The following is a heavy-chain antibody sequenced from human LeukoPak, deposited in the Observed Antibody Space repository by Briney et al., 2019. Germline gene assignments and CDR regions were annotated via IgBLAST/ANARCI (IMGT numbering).Heavy chain of an antibody. V-gene: IGHV3-9*01. CDR1: GFTFDDYA. Sequence: QTGGSLRLSCAASGFTFDDYAMHWVRQAPGKGLERVSGLSWNSGTIGYADSVKGRFTISRDNAKNSLYLQMNSLRAEDTALYYCAKDEYWGQGTLVTVSS. CDR2: LSWNSGTI. J-gene: IGHJ4*02. CDR3: AKDEY.